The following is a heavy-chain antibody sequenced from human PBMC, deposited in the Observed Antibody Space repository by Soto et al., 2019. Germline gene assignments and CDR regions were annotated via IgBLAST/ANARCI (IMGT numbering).Heavy chain of an antibody. Sequence: PGGSLRLSCAASGFTFDDYNMHWVRQPPGKGLEWVSLISWDGGTTYYGDSVKGRFTISRDSSKNSLFLQMNSLRTEDTALYYCAKAVGSGSYQPDYWGQGTLVTVSS. CDR1: GFTFDDYN. D-gene: IGHD1-26*01. CDR2: ISWDGGTT. V-gene: IGHV3-43*01. J-gene: IGHJ4*02. CDR3: AKAVGSGSYQPDY.